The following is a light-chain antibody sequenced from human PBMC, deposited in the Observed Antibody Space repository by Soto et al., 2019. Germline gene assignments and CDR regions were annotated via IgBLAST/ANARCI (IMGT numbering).Light chain of an antibody. CDR1: QRVSRY. V-gene: IGKV3-11*01. CDR3: QQRSSWTWT. J-gene: IGKJ1*01. Sequence: IALTQIPATLSLSLGERATLSCRASQRVSRYLAWYQQKPGQAPRLLIYDASNGATGIPARFSGSGSGTDFTLTISSLETEDVAVYYCQQRSSWTWTFGQGTKVDIK. CDR2: DAS.